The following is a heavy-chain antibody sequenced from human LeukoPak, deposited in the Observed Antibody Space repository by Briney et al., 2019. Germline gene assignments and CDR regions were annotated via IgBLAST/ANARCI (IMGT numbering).Heavy chain of an antibody. CDR3: ARERGSSWGLNDY. Sequence: PGGSLRLSCAASGFTFSSYWMSWVRQAPGKGLEWVANIKQDGSEKYYVDSVKGRFTISRDNAKNSLYLQMNSLRAEDTAVYYCARERGSSWGLNDYWGQGTLATVSS. V-gene: IGHV3-7*01. D-gene: IGHD6-13*01. CDR1: GFTFSSYW. CDR2: IKQDGSEK. J-gene: IGHJ4*02.